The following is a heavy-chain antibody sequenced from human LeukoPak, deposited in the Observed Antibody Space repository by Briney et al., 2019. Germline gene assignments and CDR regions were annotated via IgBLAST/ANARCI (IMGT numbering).Heavy chain of an antibody. CDR1: GGTFSSYA. CDR3: ARGGVDTAILTFDY. Sequence: GASVKVSCKASGGTFSSYAISWVRQAPGQGLEWMGGIIPIFGTANYAQKFQGRDTITADESTSTAYMELSSLRSEDTAVYYCARGGVDTAILTFDYWGQGTLVTVSS. CDR2: IIPIFGTA. J-gene: IGHJ4*01. V-gene: IGHV1-69*13. D-gene: IGHD5-18*01.